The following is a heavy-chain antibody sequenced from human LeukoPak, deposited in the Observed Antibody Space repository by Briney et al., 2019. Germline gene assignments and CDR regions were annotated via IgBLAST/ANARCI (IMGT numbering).Heavy chain of an antibody. CDR3: ARGPIVVVTAANFDY. V-gene: IGHV1-69*06. CDR2: IFPIFGTA. Sequence: GASVKVSCKASGGTFSSYAISWVRQAPGQGREWMGRIFPIFGTANYAQKFQGRVTITSGKSTSTAYMELSSLRSEDTAVYYCARGPIVVVTAANFDYWGQGTLVTVSS. CDR1: GGTFSSYA. J-gene: IGHJ4*02. D-gene: IGHD2-21*02.